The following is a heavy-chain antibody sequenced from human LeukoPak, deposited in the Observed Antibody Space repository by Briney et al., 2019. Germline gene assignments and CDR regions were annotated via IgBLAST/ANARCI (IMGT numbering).Heavy chain of an antibody. CDR1: GFTVSSNY. J-gene: IGHJ4*02. CDR3: ARGRVYSSSWYFDY. CDR2: MYSGGST. D-gene: IGHD6-13*01. Sequence: PGGSLRLSCAASGFTVSSNYISWVRQAPGKGLDWVSVMYSGGSTYYADSVKGRFTISRDNSKNTLYLQMNSLRVEDTAVYYCARGRVYSSSWYFDYWGQGTLVTVSS. V-gene: IGHV3-66*01.